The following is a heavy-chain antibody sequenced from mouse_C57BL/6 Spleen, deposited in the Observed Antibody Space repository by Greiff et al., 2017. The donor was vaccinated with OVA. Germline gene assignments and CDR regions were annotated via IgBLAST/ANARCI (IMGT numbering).Heavy chain of an antibody. CDR3: ARSITTVVAHYFDY. CDR1: GYTFTSYD. CDR2: IYPRDGST. J-gene: IGHJ2*01. Sequence: VQRVESGPELVKPGASVKLSCKASGYTFTSYDINWVKQRPGQGLEWIGWIYPRDGSTKYNEKFKGKVTLTVDTSSSTAYMELHSLTSEDSAVYFCARSITTVVAHYFDYWGQGTTLTVSS. V-gene: IGHV1-85*01. D-gene: IGHD1-1*01.